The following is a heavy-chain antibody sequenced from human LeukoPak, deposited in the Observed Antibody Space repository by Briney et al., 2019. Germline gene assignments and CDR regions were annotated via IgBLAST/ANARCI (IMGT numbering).Heavy chain of an antibody. CDR1: GYTFTSYG. V-gene: IGHV1-18*01. CDR2: ISAYNGNT. Sequence: ASVKVSCKASGYTFTSYGISWVRQAPGQGLEWMGWISAYNGNTNYAQKLQGRVTMTTDTSTSTAYMELRSLRSDDTAVYYCARDADNRGYSSSWYGVNWFDPWGQGTLVTVSS. CDR3: ARDADNRGYSSSWYGVNWFDP. J-gene: IGHJ5*02. D-gene: IGHD6-13*01.